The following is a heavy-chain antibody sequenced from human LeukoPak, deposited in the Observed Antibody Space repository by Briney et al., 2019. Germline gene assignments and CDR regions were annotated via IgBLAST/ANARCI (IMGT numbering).Heavy chain of an antibody. V-gene: IGHV3-23*01. J-gene: IGHJ4*02. CDR2: ISGSGGSL. CDR3: AKLMGSLDAWGSFRFSFDS. Sequence: GGSLRLSCAASGFTFSSYAMSWVRLAPGKGLDWVSTISGSGGSLYYADSVRGRFTISRDNSENTLYLQMNSLRAEDTAVYYCAKLMGSLDAWGSFRFSFDSWGQGTLVTVSS. D-gene: IGHD3-16*02. CDR1: GFTFSSYA.